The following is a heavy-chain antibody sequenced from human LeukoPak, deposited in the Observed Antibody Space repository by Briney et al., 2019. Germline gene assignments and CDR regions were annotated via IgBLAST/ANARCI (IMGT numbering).Heavy chain of an antibody. D-gene: IGHD5-24*01. V-gene: IGHV3-30*18. Sequence: GGSLRLSCAASGFTFSSYGMHWVRQAPGKGLEWAAVISYDGSNKYYADSVKGRFTISRDNSKNTLYLQMNSLRAEDTAVYYCAKTARDTRKNWFDPWGQGTLVTVSS. CDR3: AKTARDTRKNWFDP. J-gene: IGHJ5*02. CDR2: ISYDGSNK. CDR1: GFTFSSYG.